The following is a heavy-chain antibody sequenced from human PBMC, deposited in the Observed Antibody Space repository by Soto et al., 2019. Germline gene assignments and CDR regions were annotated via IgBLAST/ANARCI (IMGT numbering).Heavy chain of an antibody. Sequence: PGRPNRLSKAASGLTIRNPWVRWVRQEKGKGLEWVGRIKSKTDGGTTDYAAPVKGRFTISRDDSKNTLYLQMNSLKTEDTAVYYCTTMGPQSIAAAGDPNDAFDIWGQGTMVTVSS. V-gene: IGHV3-15*01. J-gene: IGHJ3*02. CDR1: GLTIRNPW. CDR3: TTMGPQSIAAAGDPNDAFDI. CDR2: IKSKTDGGTT. D-gene: IGHD6-13*01.